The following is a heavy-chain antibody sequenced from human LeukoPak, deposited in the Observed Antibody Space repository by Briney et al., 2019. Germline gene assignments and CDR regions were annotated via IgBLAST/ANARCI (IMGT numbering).Heavy chain of an antibody. CDR3: ARGAYGGNSDYFDY. CDR2: IYPGGSDI. J-gene: IGHJ4*02. D-gene: IGHD4-23*01. V-gene: IGHV5-51*01. Sequence: GESLKISCTGSGYNFITYWIAWVRQVPGKGLEWMGIIYPGGSDIRYSPSFRGQVTISADKSISTAYLQWSSLKASDTAMYYCARGAYGGNSDYFDYWGQGAVVTVSS. CDR1: GYNFITYW.